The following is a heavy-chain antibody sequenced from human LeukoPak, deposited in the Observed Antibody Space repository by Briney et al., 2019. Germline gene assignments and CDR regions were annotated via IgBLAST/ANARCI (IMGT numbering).Heavy chain of an antibody. D-gene: IGHD1-26*01. Sequence: GGSLRLSCAASGFTFSSYGMHWVRQAPGKGLEWVAVIWYDGSNKYYADSVNGRFTISRDNSKNTLYLQMNSLRAEDTAVYYCAREVVGATFRGFDYWGQGTLVTVSS. V-gene: IGHV3-33*01. CDR3: AREVVGATFRGFDY. CDR1: GFTFSSYG. CDR2: IWYDGSNK. J-gene: IGHJ4*02.